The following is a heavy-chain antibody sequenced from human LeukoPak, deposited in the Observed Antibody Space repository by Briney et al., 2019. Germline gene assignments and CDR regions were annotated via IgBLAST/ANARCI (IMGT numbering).Heavy chain of an antibody. CDR2: IKQDGSEK. D-gene: IGHD6-19*01. Sequence: GGSLRLSCAASGFTFSSYWMSWVRQAPGKGLEWVANIKQDGSEKYYVDSVKGRFTISRDNAKNSLFLQMDSLRAEDTAVYYCARGLGSSGWTGAFDIWGQGTMVTVSS. CDR3: ARGLGSSGWTGAFDI. J-gene: IGHJ3*02. V-gene: IGHV3-7*01. CDR1: GFTFSSYW.